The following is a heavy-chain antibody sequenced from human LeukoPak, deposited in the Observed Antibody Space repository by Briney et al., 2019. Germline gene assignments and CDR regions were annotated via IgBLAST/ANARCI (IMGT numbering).Heavy chain of an antibody. J-gene: IGHJ4*02. CDR2: IKPDGSEA. CDR1: GFTLSNSW. D-gene: IGHD6-25*01. CDR3: TTSGGAF. Sequence: GGSLVISCVVSGFTLSNSWMSWARQAPGKGLEWVANIKPDGSEAYYVDSVRGRFTISRDNAKKSLSLQMSSLRGEDTAVYYCTTSGGAFWGQGIHVTVSS. V-gene: IGHV3-7*02.